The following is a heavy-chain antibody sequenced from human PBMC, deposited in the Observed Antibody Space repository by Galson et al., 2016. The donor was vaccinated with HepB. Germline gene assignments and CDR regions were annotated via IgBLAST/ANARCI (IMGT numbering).Heavy chain of an antibody. CDR2: IWYDGNNK. D-gene: IGHD4-11*01. CDR1: GFNFRSFG. V-gene: IGHV3-33*01. Sequence: SLRLSCAASGFNFRSFGMHWVRQAPGKGLGWVAVIWYDGNNKYYADSVKGRFTISRDNSKNTVYLQMNSLRPEDTAVYYCARTDYLTPYYYYGMDVWGQGTTVTVSS. CDR3: ARTDYLTPYYYYGMDV. J-gene: IGHJ6*02.